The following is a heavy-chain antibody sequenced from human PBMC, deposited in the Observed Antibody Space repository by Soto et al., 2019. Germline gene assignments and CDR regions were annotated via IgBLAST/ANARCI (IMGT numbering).Heavy chain of an antibody. Sequence: GGSLRLSCAASGFTFSSYSMNWVRQAPGKGLEWVSYISSSSSTIYYADSVKGRFTISRDNAKNSLYLQMNSLRDEDTAVYYCARVPGQQWEDYYYYYGMDVWGQGTTVTVSS. J-gene: IGHJ6*02. CDR1: GFTFSSYS. V-gene: IGHV3-48*02. D-gene: IGHD1-26*01. CDR2: ISSSSSTI. CDR3: ARVPGQQWEDYYYYYGMDV.